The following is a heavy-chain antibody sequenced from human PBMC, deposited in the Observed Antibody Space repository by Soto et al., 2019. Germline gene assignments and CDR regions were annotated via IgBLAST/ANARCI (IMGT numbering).Heavy chain of an antibody. CDR3: ARERATTDYYYGMDV. V-gene: IGHV1-2*02. D-gene: IGHD1-26*01. CDR1: GHTLTEFS. Sequence: ASVKVSCKISGHTLTEFSIHWVRRAPGQGLEWMGSINPNSGDTNYAQNFQGRVTMTRDTSISTAYMELSRLRSDDTAVYYCARERATTDYYYGMDVWGQGTTVTVSS. J-gene: IGHJ6*02. CDR2: INPNSGDT.